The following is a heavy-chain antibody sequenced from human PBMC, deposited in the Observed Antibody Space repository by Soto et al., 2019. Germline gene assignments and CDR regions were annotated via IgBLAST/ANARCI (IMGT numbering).Heavy chain of an antibody. J-gene: IGHJ5*02. CDR2: ISSSGSTI. CDR1: GFTFSDYY. D-gene: IGHD5-12*01. V-gene: IGHV3-11*01. Sequence: PGGSLRLSCAASGFTFSDYYMSWIRQAPGKGLEWVSYISSSGSTIYYADSVKGRFTISRDNAKNSLYLQMNSLRAEDTAVYYCARDIHSGYDYPWFDPRGQGTLVTVSS. CDR3: ARDIHSGYDYPWFDP.